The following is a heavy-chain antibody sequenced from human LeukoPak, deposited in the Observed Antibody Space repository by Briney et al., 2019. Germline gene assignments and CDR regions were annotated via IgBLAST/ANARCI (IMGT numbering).Heavy chain of an antibody. Sequence: ASVKVSCKASGYTFTSYAMHWVRQAPGQRLEWMGWINAGNGNTKYSQEFQGRVTITRDTSASTAYMELSSLRSEDMAVYYCARDVSGSYPGNYYYMDVWGKGTTVTVSS. V-gene: IGHV1-3*03. CDR2: INAGNGNT. J-gene: IGHJ6*03. CDR3: ARDVSGSYPGNYYYMDV. CDR1: GYTFTSYA. D-gene: IGHD1-26*01.